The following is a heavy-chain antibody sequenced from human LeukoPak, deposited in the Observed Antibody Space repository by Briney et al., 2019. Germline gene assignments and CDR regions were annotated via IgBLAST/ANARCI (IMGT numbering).Heavy chain of an antibody. J-gene: IGHJ6*03. D-gene: IGHD2-15*01. Sequence: ASVKVSCKASGYTFTSYDINWVRQATGQGLGWMGWMNPNSGNTGYAQKFQGRVTMTRNTSISTAYMELSSLRSEDTAVYYCARGRFPRAARDYYYYMDVWGKGTTVTVSS. CDR2: MNPNSGNT. CDR1: GYTFTSYD. V-gene: IGHV1-8*01. CDR3: ARGRFPRAARDYYYYMDV.